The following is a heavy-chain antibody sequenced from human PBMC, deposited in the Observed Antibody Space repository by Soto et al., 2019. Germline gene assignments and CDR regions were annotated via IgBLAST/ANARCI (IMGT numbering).Heavy chain of an antibody. CDR3: AKGGEYCSGGSCYFDY. Sequence: SETLSLTCAVYGGSFSGYYWNWIRQPPGKGLEWIGEINHSGSTNYNPSLKSRVTISVDTSKNQFSLKLSSVTAADTALYYCAKGGEYCSGGSCYFDYWGQGTLVTVSS. CDR1: GGSFSGYY. CDR2: INHSGST. V-gene: IGHV4-34*01. J-gene: IGHJ4*02. D-gene: IGHD2-15*01.